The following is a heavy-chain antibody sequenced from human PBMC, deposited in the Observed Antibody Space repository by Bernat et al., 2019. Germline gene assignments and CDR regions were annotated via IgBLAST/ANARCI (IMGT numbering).Heavy chain of an antibody. CDR1: GYTFTGYY. Sequence: QLVQSGAEVKKPGASVKVSCKASGYTFTGYYMHWVRQAPGQGLEWIGWIVVGSGNTNYAQKFQERVTITRDMSTSTAYMELSSLRSEDTAVYYCAADPESRRGITTYGLHAFDIWGQGTMVTVSS. J-gene: IGHJ3*02. CDR3: AADPESRRGITTYGLHAFDI. V-gene: IGHV1-58*02. D-gene: IGHD3-10*01. CDR2: IVVGSGNT.